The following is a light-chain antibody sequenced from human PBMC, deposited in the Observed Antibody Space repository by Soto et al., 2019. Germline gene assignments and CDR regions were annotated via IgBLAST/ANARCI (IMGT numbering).Light chain of an antibody. Sequence: EIVLAQSPGTLSLSPGERATLSCRASQSVSSSYLAWYQQKPGQAPRLLIYGASSGATGIPDRFSGSGSGTDFTLTISSLQPDDFATYYCQQYNSYWTFGQGTKVDIK. V-gene: IGKV3-20*01. CDR2: GAS. CDR3: QQYNSYWT. CDR1: QSVSSSY. J-gene: IGKJ1*01.